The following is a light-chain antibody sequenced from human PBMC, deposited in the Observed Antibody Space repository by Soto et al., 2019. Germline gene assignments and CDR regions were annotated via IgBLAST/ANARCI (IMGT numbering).Light chain of an antibody. CDR3: QQYGSSRWT. Sequence: EIVMTQSPGTLSLSPGERATLSCRASQSVSSSYVAWYQQKPGQAPRLLIYGASSRATGIPDRFSGSGSGTDFTLTISRLEPEDVAVYYCQQYGSSRWTFGQGTKVEIK. CDR2: GAS. CDR1: QSVSSSY. J-gene: IGKJ1*01. V-gene: IGKV3-20*01.